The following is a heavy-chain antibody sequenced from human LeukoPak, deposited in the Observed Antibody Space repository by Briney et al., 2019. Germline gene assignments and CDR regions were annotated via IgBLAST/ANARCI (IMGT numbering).Heavy chain of an antibody. Sequence: SVKVSCKASGGTFSSYAISWVRQAPGQGLEWMGRIIPILGIANYAQKFQGRVTITADKSTSTAYMELSSLRSEDTAVYYCAYDSSGYYYVPRPFDYWAREPWSPSPQ. CDR2: IIPILGIA. CDR3: AYDSSGYYYVPRPFDY. D-gene: IGHD3-22*01. J-gene: IGHJ4*02. CDR1: GGTFSSYA. V-gene: IGHV1-69*04.